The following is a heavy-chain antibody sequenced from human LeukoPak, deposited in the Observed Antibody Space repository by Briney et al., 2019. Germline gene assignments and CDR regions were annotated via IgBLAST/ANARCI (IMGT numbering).Heavy chain of an antibody. CDR1: GYTFTSYY. CDR3: ARDYYGSGSYEDY. D-gene: IGHD3-10*01. Sequence: ASVKVSCKASGYTFTSYYMHWVRQAPGQGLEWMGIINPSGGSTSYAQKFQGRVTMTTDTSTSTAYMELRSLRSDDTAVYYCARDYYGSGSYEDYWGQGTLVTVSS. J-gene: IGHJ4*02. CDR2: INPSGGST. V-gene: IGHV1-46*01.